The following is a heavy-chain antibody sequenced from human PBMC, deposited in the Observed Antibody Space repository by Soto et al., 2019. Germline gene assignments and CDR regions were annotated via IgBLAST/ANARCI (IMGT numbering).Heavy chain of an antibody. CDR2: ISSNGGST. Sequence: AGGSLRLSCAASGFTFSSYAMHWVRQAPGKGLEYVSAISSNGGSTYYANSVKGRFTISRDNSKNTLYLQMNSLRAEDTAVYYCAKDWAVAASCYYMDVWGKGTTVTVSS. J-gene: IGHJ6*03. CDR1: GFTFSSYA. V-gene: IGHV3-64*01. CDR3: AKDWAVAASCYYMDV. D-gene: IGHD2-15*01.